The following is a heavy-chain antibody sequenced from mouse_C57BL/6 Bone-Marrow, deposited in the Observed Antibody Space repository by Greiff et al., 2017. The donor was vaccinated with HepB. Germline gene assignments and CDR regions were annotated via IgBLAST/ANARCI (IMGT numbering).Heavy chain of an antibody. CDR3: ARGGGLTGTGWFAY. CDR1: GYTFTSYW. V-gene: IGHV1-52*01. J-gene: IGHJ3*01. CDR2: IDPSDSET. Sequence: QVQLQQPGAELVRPGSSVKLSCKASGYTFTSYWMHWVKQRPIQGLEWIGNIDPSDSETHYNQKFKDKATLTVDKSSSTAYMQLSSLTSEDSAVYYCARGGGLTGTGWFAYWGQGTLVTVSA. D-gene: IGHD4-1*01.